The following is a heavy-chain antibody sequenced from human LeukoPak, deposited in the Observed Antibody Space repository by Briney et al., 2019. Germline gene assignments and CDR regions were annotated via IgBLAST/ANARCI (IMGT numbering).Heavy chain of an antibody. V-gene: IGHV1-2*02. D-gene: IGHD6-19*01. Sequence: ASVKVSCKTSGYTFTGYYMHWVRQAPGQGLEWMGWINPDSGGTNYAQKFQGRATMTRDTSISTVYIEVGRLRSDDTAVYYCARDLLDSSGCLAYWGQGTLVTVSS. J-gene: IGHJ4*02. CDR2: INPDSGGT. CDR3: ARDLLDSSGCLAY. CDR1: GYTFTGYY.